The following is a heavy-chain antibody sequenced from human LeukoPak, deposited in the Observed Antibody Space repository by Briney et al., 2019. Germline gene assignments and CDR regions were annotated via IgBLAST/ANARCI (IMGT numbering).Heavy chain of an antibody. D-gene: IGHD2-15*01. V-gene: IGHV3-53*01. CDR1: GFTVSNYY. CDR3: ARRYTSSWAHWFDP. Sequence: GGSLRLSCAASGFTVSNYYMSWVRRAPGKGLEWVSIIYSSGNTYYADSVKGRFTISRDNSKNTLYLEMNSLRAEDTAVYYCARRYTSSWAHWFDPWGQGTLVTVSS. CDR2: IYSSGNT. J-gene: IGHJ5*02.